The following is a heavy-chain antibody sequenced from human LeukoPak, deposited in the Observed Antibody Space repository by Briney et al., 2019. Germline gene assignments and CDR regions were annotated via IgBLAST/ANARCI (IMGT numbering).Heavy chain of an antibody. CDR3: AKTGSSGWQSIDY. Sequence: PGGSLRLSCAASGFTFSSYWMSWVRQAPGKGLEWVANIKQDGSEKYYVDSVKGRFTISRDISKNTLYLQMNSLRGEDTALYYCAKTGSSGWQSIDYWGQGTLVTVSS. V-gene: IGHV3-7*01. J-gene: IGHJ4*02. CDR2: IKQDGSEK. CDR1: GFTFSSYW. D-gene: IGHD6-19*01.